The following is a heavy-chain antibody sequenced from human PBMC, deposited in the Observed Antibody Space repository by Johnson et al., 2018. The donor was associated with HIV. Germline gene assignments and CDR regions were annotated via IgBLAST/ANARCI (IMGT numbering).Heavy chain of an antibody. Sequence: QMLLVESGGGVVQPGRSLRLSCAASGFTFSSYAMHWVRQAPGKGLEWVAVISYDGSNKYYADSVKGRFTISRDNSKNTLYLQMNSLRAEDTAVYYCASGGWLFGLRWAMWG. CDR3: ASGGWLFGLRWAM. V-gene: IGHV3-30-3*01. CDR1: GFTFSSYA. J-gene: IGHJ1*01. CDR2: ISYDGSNK. D-gene: IGHD6-19*01.